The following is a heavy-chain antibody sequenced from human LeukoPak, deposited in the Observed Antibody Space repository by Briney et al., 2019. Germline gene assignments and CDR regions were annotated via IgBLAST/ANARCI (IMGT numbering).Heavy chain of an antibody. Sequence: PGRPLRLSCAASGFTFSSYAMHWVRQAPGKGLEWVAVISYDGSNKYYADSVKGRFTISRDNSKNTLYLQMNSLRAEDTAVYYCARRYDYVWGSYRSGYFDYWGQGTLVTVSS. V-gene: IGHV3-30-3*01. CDR2: ISYDGSNK. CDR3: ARRYDYVWGSYRSGYFDY. D-gene: IGHD3-16*02. J-gene: IGHJ4*02. CDR1: GFTFSSYA.